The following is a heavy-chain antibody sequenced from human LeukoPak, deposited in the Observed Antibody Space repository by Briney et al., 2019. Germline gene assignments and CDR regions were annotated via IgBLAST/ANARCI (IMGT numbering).Heavy chain of an antibody. CDR3: AKDSLRERIVGSTTRGVNDY. Sequence: GGSLRLSCVASGFTVSTNYMTWVRQAPGKGLEWVAFIRYDGRNKYYADSVKGRFTISRDNSKNTLYLQMNSLRGEDTAVYYCAKDSLRERIVGSTTRGVNDYWGQGTLVTVSS. D-gene: IGHD1-26*01. CDR1: GFTVSTNY. V-gene: IGHV3-30*02. J-gene: IGHJ4*02. CDR2: IRYDGRNK.